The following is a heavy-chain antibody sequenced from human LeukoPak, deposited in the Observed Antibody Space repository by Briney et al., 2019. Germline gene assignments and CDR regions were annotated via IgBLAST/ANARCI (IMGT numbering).Heavy chain of an antibody. CDR3: ARPFIVGATTGEN. CDR2: IYYSGST. J-gene: IGHJ4*02. Sequence: SETLSLTCTVSGGSISSYYWSWIRQPPGKGLEWIGYIYYSGSTNYNPSLKSRVTISVDTSKNQFSLKLSSVTAADTAVYYCARPFIVGATTGENWGQGTLVTVSS. V-gene: IGHV4-59*08. CDR1: GGSISSYY. D-gene: IGHD1-26*01.